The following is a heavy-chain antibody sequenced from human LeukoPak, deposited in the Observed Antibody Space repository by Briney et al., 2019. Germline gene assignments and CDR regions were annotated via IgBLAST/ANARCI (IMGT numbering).Heavy chain of an antibody. CDR2: IIPIFGTA. J-gene: IGHJ4*02. CDR1: GGTFSSYA. D-gene: IGHD4-17*01. V-gene: IGHV1-69*13. Sequence: SVKVSCKASGGTFSSYAISWVRQAPGQGLEWMGGIIPIFGTANYAQKFQGRVTITADESTSTAYMELSSLRSDDTAVYYCARGGYYGDYLDYWGQGTLVTVSS. CDR3: ARGGYYGDYLDY.